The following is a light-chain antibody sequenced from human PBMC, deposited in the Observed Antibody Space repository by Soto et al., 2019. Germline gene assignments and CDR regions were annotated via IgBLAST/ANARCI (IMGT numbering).Light chain of an antibody. CDR2: EVS. V-gene: IGLV2-8*01. J-gene: IGLJ2*01. CDR3: SSYAGTSNLI. CDR1: SNDVGGYNY. Sequence: QSALTQPPSASGSPGQSVTISCTGTSNDVGGYNYVSWYQQHPGKAPKLMIYEVSTRPSGVPDRFSGSKSGNTASLTVSGLQADDEADYYCSSYAGTSNLIFGGWTKLTVL.